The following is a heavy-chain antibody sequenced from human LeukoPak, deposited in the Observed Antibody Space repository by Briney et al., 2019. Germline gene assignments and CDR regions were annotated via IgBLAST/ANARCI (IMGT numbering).Heavy chain of an antibody. CDR2: ISGSGGST. Sequence: GGSLRLSCAASAFNFGSYAMSWARQAPGKGLEWVSAISGSGGSTYYADSVKGRFTISRDNSKNTLYLQMNSLRAEDTAVYYCAKDYGFDYWGQGTLVTVSS. V-gene: IGHV3-23*01. D-gene: IGHD4-17*01. J-gene: IGHJ4*02. CDR1: AFNFGSYA. CDR3: AKDYGFDY.